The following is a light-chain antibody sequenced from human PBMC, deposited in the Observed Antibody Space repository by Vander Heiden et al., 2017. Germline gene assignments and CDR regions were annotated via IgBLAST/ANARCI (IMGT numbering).Light chain of an antibody. CDR2: GAS. V-gene: IGKV3-20*01. J-gene: IGKJ2*01. Sequence: IVLTQSPGTLSLSPGERATLSCRASQSVSSDYVAWYQQKPGQAPRVLIYGASSRATGIPDRFSGSGSGTDFTLTIRRLEPEDFGVYFCQQYGSSPFMYTFGQGTKLEIK. CDR3: QQYGSSPFMYT. CDR1: QSVSSDY.